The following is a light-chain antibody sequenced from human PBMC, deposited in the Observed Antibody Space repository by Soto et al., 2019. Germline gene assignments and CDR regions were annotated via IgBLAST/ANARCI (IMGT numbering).Light chain of an antibody. V-gene: IGLV2-11*01. CDR3: CSYAGNSLWV. CDR1: SSDVGGSNF. J-gene: IGLJ3*02. Sequence: QSALTQPRSVSGSPGQSVTISCTGSSSDVGGSNFVSWYHQHPVKAPKLVIYDVSKRPSGVPDRFSGSKSGNTASLTISGLQAEDEADYYCCSYAGNSLWVFGGGTKRTVL. CDR2: DVS.